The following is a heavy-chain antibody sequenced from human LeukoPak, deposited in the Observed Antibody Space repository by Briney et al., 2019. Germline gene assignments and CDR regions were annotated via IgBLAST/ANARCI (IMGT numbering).Heavy chain of an antibody. CDR3: AREGRYYDSSGPFDY. CDR2: IYYSGST. CDR1: GGSVSSGSYY. D-gene: IGHD3-22*01. V-gene: IGHV4-61*01. Sequence: SETLSLTCTVSGGSVSSGSYYWSWIRQPPGKGLEWIGYIYYSGSTNYNPSLKSRVTISVDTSKNQFSLKLSSVTAADTAVYYCAREGRYYDSSGPFDYWGQGTLVTVSS. J-gene: IGHJ4*02.